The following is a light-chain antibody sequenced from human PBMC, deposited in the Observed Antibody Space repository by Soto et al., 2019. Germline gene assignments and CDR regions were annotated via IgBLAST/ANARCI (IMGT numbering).Light chain of an antibody. CDR3: QQYAKWPLT. CDR1: QSVGSN. V-gene: IGKV3-15*01. Sequence: EVVMTQSPATLSVSPGGRTSLSCRASQSVGSNLGWYQQKPGQAPRLLIYRASTRATGIPARFSGSGSGTEFTLTISSLQSEDIAVYYCQQYAKWPLTFGGGTKVDIK. CDR2: RAS. J-gene: IGKJ4*01.